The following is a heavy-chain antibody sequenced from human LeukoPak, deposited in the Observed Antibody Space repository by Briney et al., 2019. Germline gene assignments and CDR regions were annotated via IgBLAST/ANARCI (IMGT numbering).Heavy chain of an antibody. D-gene: IGHD6-13*01. CDR3: ARGSTSYSSSFDI. V-gene: IGHV3-74*01. CDR2: INTYGSDT. J-gene: IGHJ3*02. CDR1: GFTFSTYW. Sequence: GGSLRLSRAASGFTFSTYWMHWVRQAPGKGLVWVSRINTYGSDTTYADSVKGRFTISRDNAKNSLYLQLNSLRAEDTAVYYCARGSTSYSSSFDIWGQGTMVTVSS.